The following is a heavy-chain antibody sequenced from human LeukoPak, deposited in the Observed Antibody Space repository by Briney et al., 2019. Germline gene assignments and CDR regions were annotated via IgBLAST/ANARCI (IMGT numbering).Heavy chain of an antibody. CDR1: GFTVSNKY. J-gene: IGHJ6*04. CDR2: IYSDGRT. Sequence: PGGSLRLSCAASGFTVSNKYMTWVRQAPGKGLEWVSLIYSDGRTYYADSVKGRCTISRDNSKNTLYLQMNSLKAEDTAVYYCARIGSSGWYWMDVWGKGTTVTVSS. CDR3: ARIGSSGWYWMDV. D-gene: IGHD6-19*01. V-gene: IGHV3-53*01.